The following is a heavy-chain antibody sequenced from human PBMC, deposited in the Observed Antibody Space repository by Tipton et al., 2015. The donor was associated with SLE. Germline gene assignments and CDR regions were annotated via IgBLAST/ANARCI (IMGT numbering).Heavy chain of an antibody. Sequence: LSLTCAVYGGSFSGYYWSWIRQPPGKGLEWIGEINHSGSTNYNPSLKSRVTISVDTSKNQFSLKLSSVTAADTAVYYCARDRGSPSAVDYWGQGTLVTVSS. CDR2: INHSGST. CDR3: ARDRGSPSAVDY. V-gene: IGHV4-34*01. CDR1: GGSFSGYY. D-gene: IGHD6-13*01. J-gene: IGHJ4*02.